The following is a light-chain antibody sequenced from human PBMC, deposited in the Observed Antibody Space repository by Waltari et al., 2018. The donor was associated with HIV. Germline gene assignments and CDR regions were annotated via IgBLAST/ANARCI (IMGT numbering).Light chain of an antibody. Sequence: QSALTQPAYVSGAPGQSTTISCTGPSSAVGFCAYVSCYQQHPGKAPKLMIFEASHRPSGVSDRFSGSKSGNTASLTISGLLADDEADYYCSSYTSTTTVIFGGGTKVTVL. J-gene: IGLJ2*01. CDR3: SSYTSTTTVI. CDR2: EAS. V-gene: IGLV2-14*01. CDR1: SSAVGFCAY.